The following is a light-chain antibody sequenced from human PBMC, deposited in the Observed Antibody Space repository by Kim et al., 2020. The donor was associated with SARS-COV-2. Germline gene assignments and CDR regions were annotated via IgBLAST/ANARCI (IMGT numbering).Light chain of an antibody. V-gene: IGLV2-14*03. J-gene: IGLJ1*01. Sequence: QSALTQPASVSGSPGQSITISCTGTSSDVGGYNYVSWYQQHPGKAPKLMIYDVSNRPSGVSNRFSGSKSGNTASLTISGLQAEDEADYYCSSYTSSSTYVFGSWTQLTVL. CDR1: SSDVGGYNY. CDR3: SSYTSSSTYV. CDR2: DVS.